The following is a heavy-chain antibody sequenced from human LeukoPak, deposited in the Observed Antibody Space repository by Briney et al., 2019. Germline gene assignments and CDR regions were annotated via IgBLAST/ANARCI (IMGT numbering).Heavy chain of an antibody. D-gene: IGHD5-18*01. J-gene: IGHJ6*03. Sequence: SETLSLTCTVSGGSISTSNYYWGWIRQPPGKGLEWIGNIFYSGSTYYSPSLKSRVTISLDTSRNQFSLKLTSVTAADTAVYYCARARGYSYVFYIDVWGEGTTVTVSS. CDR1: GGSISTSNYY. V-gene: IGHV4-39*07. CDR2: IFYSGST. CDR3: ARARGYSYVFYIDV.